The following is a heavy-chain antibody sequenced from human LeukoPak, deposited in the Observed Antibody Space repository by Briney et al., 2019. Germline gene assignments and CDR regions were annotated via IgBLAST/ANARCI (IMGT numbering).Heavy chain of an antibody. CDR2: IKQDGSEQ. J-gene: IGHJ6*02. CDR1: GFTFSNYW. CDR3: ARIGTTTRGPAGLDV. Sequence: PGGSLRLSCAASGFTFSNYWMSWVRQAPGKGLEWVANIKQDGSEQHYVDSVKGRFAISRDNAKNSLYLHMNSLRAEDTGVYYCARIGTTTRGPAGLDVWGQGTTVTVSS. V-gene: IGHV3-7*01. D-gene: IGHD2/OR15-2a*01.